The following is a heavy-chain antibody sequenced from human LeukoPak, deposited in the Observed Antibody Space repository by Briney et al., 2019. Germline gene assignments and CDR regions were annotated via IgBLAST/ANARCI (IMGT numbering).Heavy chain of an antibody. CDR2: ITSSSSSI. J-gene: IGHJ4*02. Sequence: GGSLRLSCVASGFTFSIYTMSWVRQAPGKGLEWVSSITSSSSSIYSADSVKGRLTITRDNAKNSLYLEMNSLRDEDTAVYYCARDLAWGAYWGQGTLVTVSS. CDR1: GFTFSIYT. CDR3: ARDLAWGAY. D-gene: IGHD4/OR15-4a*01. V-gene: IGHV3-21*01.